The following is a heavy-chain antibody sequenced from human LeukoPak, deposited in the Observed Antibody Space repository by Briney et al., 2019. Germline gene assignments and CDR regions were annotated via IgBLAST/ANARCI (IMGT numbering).Heavy chain of an antibody. CDR1: GGSISSYY. CDR3: ARTEDIAPAASNWLDP. V-gene: IGHV4-59*04. J-gene: IGHJ5*02. CDR2: IYYSGTT. D-gene: IGHD6-13*01. Sequence: SETLSLTCTVSGGSISSYYWSWIRQPPGKGLEWIGYIYYSGTTYYNPSLKSRVTMSVDTSKNHFSLKLRSVTAADTAVYYCARTEDIAPAASNWLDPWGQGTLVTVSS.